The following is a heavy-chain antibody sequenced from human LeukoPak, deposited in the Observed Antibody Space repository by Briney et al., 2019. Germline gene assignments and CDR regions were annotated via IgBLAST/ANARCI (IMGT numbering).Heavy chain of an antibody. Sequence: ASVKVSCKASGYTFTNYAMIWVRQAPGQGLEWMGWINTNTGNPTYAQGFTGRFVFSLDTSVSTAYLQISSLKAEDTAVYYCARVSYDSSGYNDAFDIWGQGTMVTVSS. J-gene: IGHJ3*02. CDR2: INTNTGNP. V-gene: IGHV7-4-1*02. D-gene: IGHD3-22*01. CDR1: GYTFTNYA. CDR3: ARVSYDSSGYNDAFDI.